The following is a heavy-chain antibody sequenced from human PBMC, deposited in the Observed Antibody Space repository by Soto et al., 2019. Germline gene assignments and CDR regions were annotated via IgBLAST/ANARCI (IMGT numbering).Heavy chain of an antibody. CDR3: AKGDRGERLGELWTPDDGIDI. Sequence: EVQLLESGGGLVQPGGSLRLSCEASGFTFNIFGLNWVRQAPGKGLEWVSAISGSGASTYYADSVKGRFSISRDNSKNTLFLHMTSLRTEDTAIYYCAKGDRGERLGELWTPDDGIDIWGQGTMVTVSS. CDR1: GFTFNIFG. CDR2: ISGSGAST. J-gene: IGHJ3*02. D-gene: IGHD3-10*01. V-gene: IGHV3-23*01.